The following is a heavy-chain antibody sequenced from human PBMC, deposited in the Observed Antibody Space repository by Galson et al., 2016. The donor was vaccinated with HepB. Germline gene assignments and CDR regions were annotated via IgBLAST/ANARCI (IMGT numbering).Heavy chain of an antibody. Sequence: PALVKPTQTLTLTCSFSGFSFSSDGVGVGWLRQSPGKALEWLGIIFWDEDEPSRPSLKSRVTITKDTSKNEVVLTMTDRDPVDTGTYFCAHRRPDSVFEFWGPGTLVTVSS. V-gene: IGHV2-5*02. CDR2: IFWDEDE. CDR1: GFSFSSDGVG. D-gene: IGHD4-11*01. CDR3: AHRRPDSVFEF. J-gene: IGHJ4*02.